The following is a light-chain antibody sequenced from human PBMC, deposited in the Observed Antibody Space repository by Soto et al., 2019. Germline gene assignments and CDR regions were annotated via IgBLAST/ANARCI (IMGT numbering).Light chain of an antibody. J-gene: IGKJ1*01. CDR2: AAS. V-gene: IGKV1-8*01. CDR1: QGISSY. Sequence: AIRMTQSPSSFSASTGDRVTITCRASQGISSYLAWYQQKPGKAPKLLIYAASTLQSGVPSWFSGSGSGTDFTLTISCLQSEDFATYYCQQYYSYPWTFGQGTKVEIK. CDR3: QQYYSYPWT.